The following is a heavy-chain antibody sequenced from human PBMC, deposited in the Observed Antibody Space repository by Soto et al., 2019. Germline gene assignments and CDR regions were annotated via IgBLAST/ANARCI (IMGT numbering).Heavy chain of an antibody. CDR2: IYSGGST. D-gene: IGHD1-26*01. J-gene: IGHJ3*02. V-gene: IGHV3-53*01. CDR1: GFTVSSNY. CDR3: AREGELLGAGAFDI. Sequence: GGSLRLSCAASGFTVSSNYMSWVRQSPGKGLEWVSVIYSGGSTYYADSVKGRFTISRDNSKNTLYLQMNSLRAEDTAVYYCAREGELLGAGAFDIWGQGTMVTVSS.